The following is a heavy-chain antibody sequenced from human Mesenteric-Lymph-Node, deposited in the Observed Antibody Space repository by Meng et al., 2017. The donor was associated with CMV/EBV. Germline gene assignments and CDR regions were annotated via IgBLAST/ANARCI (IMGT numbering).Heavy chain of an antibody. V-gene: IGHV4-34*01. CDR1: GGSFRGYY. CDR3: ARGSSYDILTGYFDY. CDR2: INHSGST. J-gene: IGHJ4*02. D-gene: IGHD3-9*01. Sequence: QVWFTQWGGGLCKPSETLSVTCAFYGGSFRGYYWNWIRQSPEKGLEWIGEINHSGSTTYNPSFTSRIIISVDTSTNQISLNMSSVTAADTAVYYCARGSSYDILTGYFDYWGQGALVTVSS.